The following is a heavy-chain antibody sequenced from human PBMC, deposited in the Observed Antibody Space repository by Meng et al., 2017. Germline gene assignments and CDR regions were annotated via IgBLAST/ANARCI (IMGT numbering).Heavy chain of an antibody. CDR2: IYYSGST. Sequence: VQLQESGPGLVKPSETLSLTCTVSGGSISSYYWSWIRQPPGKGLEWIGYIYYSGSTNYNPSLKSRVTISVDTSKNQFSLQLNSVTPEDTAVYYCARGVVYAISYFDYWGQGTLVTVSS. CDR3: ARGVVYAISYFDY. CDR1: GGSISSYY. J-gene: IGHJ4*02. V-gene: IGHV4-59*12. D-gene: IGHD2-8*02.